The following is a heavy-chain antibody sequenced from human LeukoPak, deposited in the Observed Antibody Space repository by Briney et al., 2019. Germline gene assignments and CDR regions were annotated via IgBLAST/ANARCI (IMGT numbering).Heavy chain of an antibody. CDR2: VNQDGSGK. J-gene: IGHJ1*01. V-gene: IGHV3-7*01. CDR3: ARDLRPPQD. CDR1: GFTFSNYW. Sequence: GGSLRLSCAASGFTFSNYWMSWVRQAPGKGLEWVANVNQDGSGKYSVDSVKGRFTISRDNAKNSLYLQMSGLRAEDTAVYYCARDLRPPQDWGQGTLVTVSS.